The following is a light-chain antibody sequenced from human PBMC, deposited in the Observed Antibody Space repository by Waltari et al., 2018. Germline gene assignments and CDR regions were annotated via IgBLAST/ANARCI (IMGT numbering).Light chain of an antibody. V-gene: IGLV2-14*03. Sequence: QSALTQPASVSGSPGQSITISCTGIAGAIATSDFVSWYQHHPDRAPQVIIYDVTNRPSGLSARFSASKSADTASLTISGLQTEDEGDYYCASQTPDGVVLFGGGTRVTVL. J-gene: IGLJ3*02. CDR1: AGAIATSDF. CDR3: ASQTPDGVVL. CDR2: DVT.